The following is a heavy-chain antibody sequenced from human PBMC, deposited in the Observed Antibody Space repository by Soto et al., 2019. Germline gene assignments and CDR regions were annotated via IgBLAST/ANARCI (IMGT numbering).Heavy chain of an antibody. CDR3: ARLSTSAGRRDLAC. V-gene: IGHV3-7*01. CDR1: GFSLSSYW. CDR2: MNQDGSES. J-gene: IGHJ4*02. Sequence: ESGGGLVQPGGSLRLSCAASGFSLSSYWMSWVRQAPGKGMEWVANMNQDGSESDYVGSVKCRITFTRDKAKNSLYLQMNSLSAEDTAVYYCARLSTSAGRRDLACWGQGTLVTVSS.